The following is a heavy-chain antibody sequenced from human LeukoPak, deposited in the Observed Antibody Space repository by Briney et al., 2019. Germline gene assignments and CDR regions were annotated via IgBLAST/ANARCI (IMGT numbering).Heavy chain of an antibody. Sequence: GGSLRLSCAASGFTFSSYGMHWVRQAPGKGLEWVAFIRYDGSNKYYADSVKGRFTISRDNSKNTLYLQMNSLRAEDTAVYYCARDRAGLRYFDWLNGMDVWGQGTTVTVSS. D-gene: IGHD3-9*01. J-gene: IGHJ6*02. CDR2: IRYDGSNK. CDR1: GFTFSSYG. CDR3: ARDRAGLRYFDWLNGMDV. V-gene: IGHV3-30*02.